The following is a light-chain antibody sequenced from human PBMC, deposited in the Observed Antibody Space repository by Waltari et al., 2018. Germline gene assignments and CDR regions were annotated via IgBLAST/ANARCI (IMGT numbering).Light chain of an antibody. CDR1: QSLSYS. Sequence: DIQMAQSPSTLSASVGDRVTITCRASQSLSYSLAWYRQKPGKAPKLLLYKASTVEGGVPSRFSGSGSGTEFTLTITSLQPDDFATDYCKQYNRYSSFGQGTRLEI. J-gene: IGKJ5*01. CDR3: KQYNRYSS. V-gene: IGKV1-5*03. CDR2: KAS.